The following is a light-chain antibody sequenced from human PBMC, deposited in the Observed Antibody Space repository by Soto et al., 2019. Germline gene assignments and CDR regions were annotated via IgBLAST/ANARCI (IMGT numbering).Light chain of an antibody. CDR2: DAS. V-gene: IGKV1-33*01. Sequence: DIQMTQSPSSLSSSLLERVTFTFHSSQDISNYLNWYQQKPGNAPKILIYDASNLKTGVPSRFSGSGSGTHFSLTISSLQPEDIATYYCQQYDNVPITFGQGTRLEIK. J-gene: IGKJ5*01. CDR1: QDISNY. CDR3: QQYDNVPIT.